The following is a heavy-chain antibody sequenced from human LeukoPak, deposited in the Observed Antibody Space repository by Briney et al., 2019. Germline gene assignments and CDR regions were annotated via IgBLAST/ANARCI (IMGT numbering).Heavy chain of an antibody. J-gene: IGHJ4*02. CDR3: AREYSSTSGRHFDY. CDR1: GGSFSSYY. D-gene: IGHD6-6*01. CDR2: IYSSGST. Sequence: SETLSLTCTVSGGSFSSYYWTWIRQPARKGLEWIGRIYSSGSTNYNPSLRSRVTISVDKSKNQFSLNLTSVTAADTGVYHCAREYSSTSGRHFDYWGQGILVTVPS. V-gene: IGHV4-4*07.